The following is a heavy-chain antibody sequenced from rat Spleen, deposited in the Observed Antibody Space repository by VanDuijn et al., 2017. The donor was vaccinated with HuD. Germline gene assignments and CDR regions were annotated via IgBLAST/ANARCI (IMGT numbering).Heavy chain of an antibody. CDR1: GFTFSHYG. Sequence: EVQLVASDGGLVQPGRSLKLSCATSGFTFSHYGMAWVRQAPTKGLEWVATLSYDGHTTYYRDSVKGRFTISRDNAKTTLYLQMNSLRSEDTATYYCARETGYNSYFDYWGQGVMVTVSS. J-gene: IGHJ2*01. CDR2: LSYDGHTT. CDR3: ARETGYNSYFDY. D-gene: IGHD1-4*01. V-gene: IGHV5-29*01.